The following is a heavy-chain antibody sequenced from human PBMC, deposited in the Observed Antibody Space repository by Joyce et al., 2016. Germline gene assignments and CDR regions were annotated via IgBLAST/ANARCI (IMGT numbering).Heavy chain of an antibody. V-gene: IGHV5-51*01. CDR1: GYYFISYW. CDR2: ICPCGSNP. CDR3: VRQVVGDKDY. D-gene: IGHD1-26*01. J-gene: IGHJ4*02. Sequence: EVQLVQSGAELKKPGESLKISCEASGYYFISYWIGWVRQMPGKGLEWMGIICPCGSNPRYGPSFEGQVTISADKSINTAYLEWSSLKASDTAIYYCVRQVVGDKDYWGQGTLVTVSS.